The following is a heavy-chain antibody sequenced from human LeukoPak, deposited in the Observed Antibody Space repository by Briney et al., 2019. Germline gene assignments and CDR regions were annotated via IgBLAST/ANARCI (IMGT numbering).Heavy chain of an antibody. V-gene: IGHV4-34*01. J-gene: IGHJ5*02. Sequence: SETLSLTCAVYGGSFSGYYWSWIRQPPGKGLEWIGEVNHSGSTNYNPSLKSRVTISVDTSKNQFSLKLSSVTAADTAVYYCARGAYCGGDCYQNWFDPWGQGTLVTVSS. D-gene: IGHD2-21*02. CDR1: GGSFSGYY. CDR3: ARGAYCGGDCYQNWFDP. CDR2: VNHSGST.